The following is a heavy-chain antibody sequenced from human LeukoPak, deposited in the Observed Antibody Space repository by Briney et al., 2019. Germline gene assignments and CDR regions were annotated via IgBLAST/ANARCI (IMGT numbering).Heavy chain of an antibody. CDR2: ISSGGGTT. D-gene: IGHD6-19*01. J-gene: IGHJ4*02. CDR3: TKAGIAVPATPDY. CDR1: GFTYSNYA. V-gene: IGHV3-23*01. Sequence: GGSLRLSCAASGFTYSNYAMNWVRQAPGKGLEWVSGISSGGGTTYYADSVKGRFIISRDNSKNTLYLQMDSLRAEDTAVYYYTKAGIAVPATPDYWGQGTLVTVSS.